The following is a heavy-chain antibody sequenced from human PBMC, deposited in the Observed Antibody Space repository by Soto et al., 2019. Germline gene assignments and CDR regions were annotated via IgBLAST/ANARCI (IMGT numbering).Heavy chain of an antibody. D-gene: IGHD3-22*01. V-gene: IGHV4-59*01. Sequence: PSLTRPLPCTLSASSLSSYYWSCIRQPPGKRLEWIGYIYSSGSTTYNPSLKSRVTISVDSSKNQFSLKLSSVTAADTAVYYCGRRSRGIIVCLDSFEILDQGTMGAASS. J-gene: IGHJ3*02. CDR2: IYSSGST. CDR3: GRRSRGIIVCLDSFEI. CDR1: ASSLSSYY.